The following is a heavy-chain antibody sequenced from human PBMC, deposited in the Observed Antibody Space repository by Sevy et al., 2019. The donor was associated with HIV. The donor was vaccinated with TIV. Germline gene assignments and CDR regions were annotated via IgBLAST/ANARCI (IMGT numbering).Heavy chain of an antibody. CDR2: ISYDRSDK. J-gene: IGHJ4*02. Sequence: GGYLRLSWAASGFTFGSYGMHWVRQAPGKGLEWVAYISYDRSDKKYADSVKGRFTISRDNSKNTVFLQLNSLRPEDTAVYYCARVFRSYYFDYWGQGTLVTVSS. CDR1: GFTFGSYG. V-gene: IGHV3-30*06. CDR3: ARVFRSYYFDY.